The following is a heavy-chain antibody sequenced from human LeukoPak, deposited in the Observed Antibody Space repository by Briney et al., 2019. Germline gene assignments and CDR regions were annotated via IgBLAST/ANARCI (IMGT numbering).Heavy chain of an antibody. J-gene: IGHJ4*02. CDR2: ISSSGSTI. V-gene: IGHV3-11*04. D-gene: IGHD3-9*01. CDR3: ARVKTWLDFDY. CDR1: GFTFSDYY. Sequence: GGSLRLSCAASGFTFSDYYMSWIRQAPGKGLEWVSYISSSGSTIYYADSVKGRFTISRDNAKNSLYLQMSSLRAEDTAVYYCARVKTWLDFDYWGQGTLVTVSS.